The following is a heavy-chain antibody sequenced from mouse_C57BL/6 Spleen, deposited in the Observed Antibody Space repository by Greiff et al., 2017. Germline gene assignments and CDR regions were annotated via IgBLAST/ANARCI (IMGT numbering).Heavy chain of an antibody. V-gene: IGHV6-3*01. Sequence: EVHLVESGGGLVQPGGSMKLSCVASGFTFSNYWMNWVRQSPEKGLEWVAQIRLKSDNYATHYAESVKGRFTISRDDSKSSVYLQMNNLRAEDTGIYYCTARLRDYYAMDYWGQGTSVTVSS. CDR3: TARLRDYYAMDY. J-gene: IGHJ4*01. CDR1: GFTFSNYW. CDR2: IRLKSDNYAT. D-gene: IGHD2-4*01.